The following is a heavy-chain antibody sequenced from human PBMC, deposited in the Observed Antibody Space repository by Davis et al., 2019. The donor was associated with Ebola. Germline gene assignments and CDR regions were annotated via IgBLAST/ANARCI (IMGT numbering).Heavy chain of an antibody. CDR2: INYGGST. Sequence: SETLSLTCAVYGGSFNGYYWSWIRQPPGKGLEWIGEINYGGSTNYNPSLKSRVTISVDTSKNQFSLKLSSVTAADTAVYYCARGQLTSNIVVETASHFDSWGQGNLVTVSS. CDR1: GGSFNGYY. J-gene: IGHJ4*02. D-gene: IGHD2-21*02. CDR3: ARGQLTSNIVVETASHFDS. V-gene: IGHV4-34*01.